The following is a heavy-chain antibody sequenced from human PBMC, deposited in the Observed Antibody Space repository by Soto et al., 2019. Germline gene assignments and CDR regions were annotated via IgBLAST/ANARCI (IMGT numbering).Heavy chain of an antibody. V-gene: IGHV1-3*01. Sequence: ASVRVSCKASGYTFTSYAMHWVRQAPGQRLEWMGWINAGNGNTKYSQKFQGRVTMTTDTSTSTAYMELRSLRSDDTAVYYCARGGAAYDYWGQGTLVTVSS. CDR1: GYTFTSYA. J-gene: IGHJ4*02. D-gene: IGHD1-26*01. CDR2: INAGNGNT. CDR3: ARGGAAYDY.